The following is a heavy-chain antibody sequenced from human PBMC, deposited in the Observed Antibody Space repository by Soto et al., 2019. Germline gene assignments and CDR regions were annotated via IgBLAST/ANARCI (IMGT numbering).Heavy chain of an antibody. CDR1: GYTFTGYG. CDR2: ASPLSATT. V-gene: IGHV1-18*01. Sequence: QAQLVQSGAEVKEPGASVKVSCKASGYTFTGYGITWVRQAPGQGLEWMGWASPLSATTNYAPKFQGRVTMTTDTSTNMAYMELRSLRSDGTAVYYCARGGTAEADFWGQGPLVTVSS. J-gene: IGHJ4*02. CDR3: ARGGTAEADF. D-gene: IGHD2-21*02.